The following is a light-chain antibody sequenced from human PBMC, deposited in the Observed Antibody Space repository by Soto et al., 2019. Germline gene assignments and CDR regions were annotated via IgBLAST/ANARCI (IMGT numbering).Light chain of an antibody. J-gene: IGKJ1*01. Sequence: AIRMTQSPSSLSASTGDRVTITCRASQGISSYLAWYQQKPGKAPKLLIYAASTLQSGVPSRFSGSGSRTDFTLTSSCLQSEDFATYYCQQYYSYPRTFGQGTKVEIK. CDR2: AAS. V-gene: IGKV1-8*01. CDR3: QQYYSYPRT. CDR1: QGISSY.